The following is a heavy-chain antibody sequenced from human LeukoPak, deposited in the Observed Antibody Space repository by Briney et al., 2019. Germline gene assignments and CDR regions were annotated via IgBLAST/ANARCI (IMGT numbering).Heavy chain of an antibody. CDR1: GVSISSSSYY. CDR3: ASYFVGNGGRGY. CDR2: IYYSGST. J-gene: IGHJ4*02. V-gene: IGHV4-39*07. Sequence: SETLSLTCTVSGVSISSSSYYWGWIRQPPGKGLEWIGSIYYSGSTYYNPSLESRITMSVDTSKNQYSLELSSVIAADTAVYYCASYFVGNGGRGYWGQGALVTVSS. D-gene: IGHD3-10*02.